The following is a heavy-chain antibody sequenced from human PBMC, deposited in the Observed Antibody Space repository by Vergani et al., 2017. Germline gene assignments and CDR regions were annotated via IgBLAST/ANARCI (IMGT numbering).Heavy chain of an antibody. CDR2: ISGSGGST. V-gene: IGHV3-23*04. CDR3: ARTDIVVVPAARPFDY. J-gene: IGHJ4*02. Sequence: EVQLVESGGGLVQPGRSLRLSCAASGFTFSSYAMSWVRQAPGKGLEWVSAISGSGGSTYYADSVKGRFTISRDNSKNTLYLQMNSLRAEDTAIYYCARTDIVVVPAARPFDYWGQGTLVTVSS. D-gene: IGHD2-2*01. CDR1: GFTFSSYA.